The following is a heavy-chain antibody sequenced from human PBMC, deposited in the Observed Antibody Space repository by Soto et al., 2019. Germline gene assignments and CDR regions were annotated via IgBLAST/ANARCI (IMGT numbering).Heavy chain of an antibody. D-gene: IGHD3-3*01. Sequence: PGGSLRLSWAVSGFTVSSNYMNLVRQAPGKGLEWVSFIYSGGNTYYADSVKGRFTISRDNSKNMLYLQMNSLRVEDTAVYYCAREVRVRGFAFDIWGQGTMVTVSS. CDR2: IYSGGNT. J-gene: IGHJ3*02. CDR3: AREVRVRGFAFDI. CDR1: GFTVSSNY. V-gene: IGHV3-66*01.